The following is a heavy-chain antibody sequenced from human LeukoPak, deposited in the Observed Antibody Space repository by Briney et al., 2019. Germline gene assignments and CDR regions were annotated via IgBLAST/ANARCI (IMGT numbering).Heavy chain of an antibody. CDR3: ARGAPDIVVVPAASGLDY. D-gene: IGHD2-2*01. CDR1: GFTFSSYG. CDR2: IRYDGSNK. V-gene: IGHV3-30*02. J-gene: IGHJ4*02. Sequence: GGSLRLSCAASGFTFSSYGMHWVRQAPGKGLEWVAFIRYDGSNKYYADSVKGRFTISRDNSKNTLYLQMNSLRAEDTAVYYCARGAPDIVVVPAASGLDYWGQGTLVTVSS.